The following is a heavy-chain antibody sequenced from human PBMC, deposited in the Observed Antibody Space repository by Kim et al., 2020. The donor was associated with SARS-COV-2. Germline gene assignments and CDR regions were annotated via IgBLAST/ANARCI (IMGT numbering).Heavy chain of an antibody. D-gene: IGHD6-19*01. V-gene: IGHV3-23*01. Sequence: GGSLRLSCAASGYSINTFAMSWVRQAPGKGLEWVSAITKYDGRTYYADSVRGRFTISRDNSKNTVYLQMDSLRAEDTRLYYCAKDHPSSGWPTFDYWGQGTLVTVSS. J-gene: IGHJ4*02. CDR1: GYSINTFA. CDR2: ITKYDGRT. CDR3: AKDHPSSGWPTFDY.